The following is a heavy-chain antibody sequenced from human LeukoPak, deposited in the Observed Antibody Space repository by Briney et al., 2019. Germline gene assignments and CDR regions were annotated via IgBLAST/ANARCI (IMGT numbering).Heavy chain of an antibody. CDR1: GFTFSSYA. V-gene: IGHV3-23*01. D-gene: IGHD6-6*01. J-gene: IGHJ4*02. Sequence: GESLRLSCAVSGFTFSSYAMSWVRQPPGKGLEWVSGISDSVDSTHYADSVKGRFTISRDNSKNTLYLQMNSPRAEDTALYYCAKDLARIGARQSDYWGQGTLVTVSS. CDR2: ISDSVDST. CDR3: AKDLARIGARQSDY.